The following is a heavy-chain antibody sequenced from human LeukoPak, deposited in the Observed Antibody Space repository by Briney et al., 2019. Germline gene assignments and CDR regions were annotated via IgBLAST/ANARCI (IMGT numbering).Heavy chain of an antibody. J-gene: IGHJ4*02. CDR2: IVVGSGNT. D-gene: IGHD3-3*01. CDR3: AAAGKGPSSDYDFWSGYTQ. Sequence: SVKVSCKASGFTFTSSAVQWVRQARGQRLEWVGWIVVGSGNTNYAQKFQERVTITRDMSTSTAYMELSSLRSEDTAVYYCAAAGKGPSSDYDFWSGYTQWGQGTLVTVSS. CDR1: GFTFTSSA. V-gene: IGHV1-58*01.